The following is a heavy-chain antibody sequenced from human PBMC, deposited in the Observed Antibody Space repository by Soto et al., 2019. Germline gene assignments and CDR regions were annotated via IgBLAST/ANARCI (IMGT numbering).Heavy chain of an antibody. Sequence: SETLSLTCTVSGGSITSGDYYWSWIRQPPGKGLEWIGYIYYNGITYYNPSLKSRVTVSIEASKNLFPLKLSSVTAADTAVYYCARDYYDSSRNAFDIWGQGTMVTVSS. V-gene: IGHV4-30-4*01. CDR3: ARDYYDSSRNAFDI. D-gene: IGHD3-22*01. CDR1: GGSITSGDYY. CDR2: IYYNGIT. J-gene: IGHJ3*02.